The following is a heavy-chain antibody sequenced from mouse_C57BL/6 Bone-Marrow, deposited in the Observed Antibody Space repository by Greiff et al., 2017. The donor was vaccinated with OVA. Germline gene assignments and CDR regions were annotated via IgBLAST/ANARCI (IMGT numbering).Heavy chain of an antibody. J-gene: IGHJ4*01. D-gene: IGHD2-4*01. Sequence: EVQLQQSGTVLARPGASVKMSCKTSGYTFTSYWMHWVKQRPGQGLEWIGAIYPGNSDTSYNQKFKGKAKLTAVTSASTAYMELSSLTNEDSAVYYCRGYDYDVGYYAMDYWGQGTSVTVSS. CDR2: IYPGNSDT. V-gene: IGHV1-5*01. CDR3: RGYDYDVGYYAMDY. CDR1: GYTFTSYW.